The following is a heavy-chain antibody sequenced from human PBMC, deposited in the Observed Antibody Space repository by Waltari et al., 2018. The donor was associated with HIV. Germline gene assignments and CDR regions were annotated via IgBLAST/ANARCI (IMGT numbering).Heavy chain of an antibody. J-gene: IGHJ1*01. CDR3: VTSRPGAIFGDF. V-gene: IGHV1-8*01. CDR2: MSLKSGNA. D-gene: IGHD3-10*01. Sequence: QAQLVQSGAAVRKPGASVKVPCRASGHTFETFDINWVRRATGRGLEWMGWMSLKSGNAGFGNRFKNRVTLTRDTSIDTVYMELNSLTSQDTAVYYCVTSRPGAIFGDFWGQGTQVTVS. CDR1: GHTFETFD.